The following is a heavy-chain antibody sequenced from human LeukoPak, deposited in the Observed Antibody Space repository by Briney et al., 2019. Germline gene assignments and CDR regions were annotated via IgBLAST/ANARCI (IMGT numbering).Heavy chain of an antibody. V-gene: IGHV4-39*07. Sequence: SETLSLTCTVSGGSISSSSYYWGWIRQPPGKGLEWIGSIYYSGSTYYNPSLKSRVTISVDTSKNQFSLKLSSVTAADTAVYYCARANYGDIDYWGQGTLVTVSS. D-gene: IGHD4-17*01. CDR2: IYYSGST. J-gene: IGHJ4*02. CDR1: GGSISSSSYY. CDR3: ARANYGDIDY.